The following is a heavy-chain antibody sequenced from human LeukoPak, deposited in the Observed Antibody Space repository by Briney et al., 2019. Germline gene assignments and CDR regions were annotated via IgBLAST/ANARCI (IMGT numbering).Heavy chain of an antibody. D-gene: IGHD2-2*01. J-gene: IGHJ4*02. Sequence: SETLSLTCAVYGGSFSGYYWSWIRQPPGKGLEWIGSIYYSGTTYYNPSLKSRVTISVDTSKNQFSLKLSSVTAADTAVYYCARHCSSTSCPFDYWGQGTLVTVSS. CDR1: GGSFSGYY. CDR3: ARHCSSTSCPFDY. V-gene: IGHV4-34*01. CDR2: IYYSGTT.